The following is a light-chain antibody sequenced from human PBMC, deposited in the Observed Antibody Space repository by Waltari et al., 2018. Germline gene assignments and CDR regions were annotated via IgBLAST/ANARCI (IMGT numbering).Light chain of an antibody. J-gene: IGLJ3*02. CDR2: DVS. CDR3: NSYAGSSSWL. CDR1: SSVMGFANY. Sequence: QSALTPPASVSGSPGQSITISCTGTSSVMGFANYVSWYQQHPGKAPKLMIYDVSERPSGVSNRFSGSKSGNTASLTISGLQAEDEADYYCNSYAGSSSWLFGGWTKLTVL. V-gene: IGLV2-14*01.